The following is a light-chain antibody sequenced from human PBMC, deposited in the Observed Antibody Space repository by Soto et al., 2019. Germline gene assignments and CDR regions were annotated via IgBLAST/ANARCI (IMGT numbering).Light chain of an antibody. CDR2: GAS. V-gene: IGKV3-20*01. Sequence: EIMLTQSPGTLPLSPGERATLYCRTSQTLSSKYLAWYQQKPGQAPRLLIYGASSRATGIPDRFSGSGSGTDFTLTISRLEPEDFAVFYCQQYGSAPYTFGQGTKLEI. CDR3: QQYGSAPYT. CDR1: QTLSSKY. J-gene: IGKJ2*01.